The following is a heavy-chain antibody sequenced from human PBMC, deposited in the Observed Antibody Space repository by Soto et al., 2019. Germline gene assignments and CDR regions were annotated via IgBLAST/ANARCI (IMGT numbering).Heavy chain of an antibody. CDR1: GYAFTTYG. CDR2: ISAHNGNT. J-gene: IGHJ4*02. CDR3: ARGRYGDY. Sequence: QVHLVQSGAEVKKPGASVKVSCKGSGYAFTTYGITWVRQAPGQGLEWMGWISAHNGNTNYAQKLQGRVTVTRDTSTSTAYMELRSLRADDTAVYYCARGRYGDYWGQGALVTVSS. V-gene: IGHV1-18*01. D-gene: IGHD1-1*01.